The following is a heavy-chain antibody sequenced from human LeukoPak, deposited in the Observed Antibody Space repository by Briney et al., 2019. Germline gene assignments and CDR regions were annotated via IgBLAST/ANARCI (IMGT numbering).Heavy chain of an antibody. D-gene: IGHD3-10*01. J-gene: IGHJ4*02. Sequence: GGSLRLSCAASGFTFSNYSMNWVRHAPGKGLEWVSSINSSSSYIYYAYSVKGRFTISRDNAKNSLDLQMTRLRAEDTAVYYCARGVTTDHYYGSVRDNTFDYWGQGTLVTVSS. CDR2: INSSSSYI. CDR1: GFTFSNYS. CDR3: ARGVTTDHYYGSVRDNTFDY. V-gene: IGHV3-21*01.